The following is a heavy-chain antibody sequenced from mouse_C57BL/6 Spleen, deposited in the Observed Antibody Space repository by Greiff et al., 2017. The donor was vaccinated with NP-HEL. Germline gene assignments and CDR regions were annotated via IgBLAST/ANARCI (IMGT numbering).Heavy chain of an antibody. V-gene: IGHV1-54*01. CDR2: INPGSGGT. CDR3: ARGGWLLPRFDV. CDR1: GYAFTNYL. Sequence: QVQLKQSGAELVRPGTSVKVSCKASGYAFTNYLIEWVKQRPGQGLEWIGVINPGSGGTNYNEKFKGKATLTADKSSSTAYMQLSSLTSEDSAVYFCARGGWLLPRFDVWGTGTTVTVSS. J-gene: IGHJ1*03. D-gene: IGHD2-3*01.